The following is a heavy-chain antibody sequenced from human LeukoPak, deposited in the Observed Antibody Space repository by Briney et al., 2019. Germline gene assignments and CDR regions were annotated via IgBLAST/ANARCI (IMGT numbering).Heavy chain of an antibody. CDR3: ARILGLTLDC. J-gene: IGHJ4*02. CDR2: ISLGGDTI. V-gene: IGHV3-48*02. Sequence: GGSLRLSCAASGFTFRSYSMNWVRQAPGKGLEWVSYISLGGDTIYYAGSVRGRFTISRDAAGNSLYLQMNSLRDEDTAVYYCARILGLTLDCWGQGTLVTVSS. D-gene: IGHD1-14*01. CDR1: GFTFRSYS.